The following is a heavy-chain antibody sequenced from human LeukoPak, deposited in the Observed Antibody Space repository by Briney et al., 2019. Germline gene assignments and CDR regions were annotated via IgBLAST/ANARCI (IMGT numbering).Heavy chain of an antibody. CDR3: ARDRNYGDYYVDY. CDR2: ISYDGSNK. D-gene: IGHD4-17*01. CDR1: GFTFSGYA. J-gene: IGHJ4*02. V-gene: IGHV3-30*04. Sequence: GRSLRLSCAAYGFTFSGYAMHWVRQAPGKGLEWVAVISYDGSNKYYADSVKGRFTISRDNSKNTLYLQMNSLRAEDTAVYYCARDRNYGDYYVDYWGQGTLVTVSS.